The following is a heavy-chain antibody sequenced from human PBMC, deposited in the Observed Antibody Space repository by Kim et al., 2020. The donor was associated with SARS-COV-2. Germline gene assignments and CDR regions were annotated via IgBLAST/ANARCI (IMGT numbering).Heavy chain of an antibody. D-gene: IGHD6-19*01. CDR1: GGSVSSGSYY. CDR3: ARASGGGWYGSDY. CDR2: IYYSGST. J-gene: IGHJ4*02. Sequence: SETLSLTCTVSGGSVSSGSYYWSWIRQPPGKGLEWIGYIYYSGSTNYNPSLKSRVTISVDTSKNQFSLKLSSVTAADTAVYYCARASGGGWYGSDYWGQGTLVTVSS. V-gene: IGHV4-61*01.